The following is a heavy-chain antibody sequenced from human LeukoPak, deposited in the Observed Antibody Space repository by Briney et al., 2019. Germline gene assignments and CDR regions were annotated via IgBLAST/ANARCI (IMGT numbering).Heavy chain of an antibody. CDR1: GFTFSSYW. D-gene: IGHD3-3*01. CDR2: INSDGSST. J-gene: IGHJ6*02. Sequence: GGSLRLSCAASGFTFSSYWMHWVRQAPGKGLVWVSRINSDGSSTSYADSVTGRFTISRDNAKNTLCLQMNSLRAEDTAVYYCAREPTTIFGVVDRYGMDVWGRGTSVTVSS. V-gene: IGHV3-74*01. CDR3: AREPTTIFGVVDRYGMDV.